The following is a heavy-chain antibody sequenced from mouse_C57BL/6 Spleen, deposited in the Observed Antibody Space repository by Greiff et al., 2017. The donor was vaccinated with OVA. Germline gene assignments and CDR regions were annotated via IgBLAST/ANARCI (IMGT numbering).Heavy chain of an antibody. J-gene: IGHJ2*01. D-gene: IGHD1-1*01. CDR3: ARNPSYYYGSSLDY. Sequence: QVQLQQSGPGLVQPSQSLSITCTVSGFSLTSYGVHWVRQSPGKGLEWLGVIWSGGSTDYNAAFIYRLSISKDNSKSQVFFKMNSLQADDTARYYCARNPSYYYGSSLDYWGQGTTLTVSS. CDR2: IWSGGST. V-gene: IGHV2-2*01. CDR1: GFSLTSYG.